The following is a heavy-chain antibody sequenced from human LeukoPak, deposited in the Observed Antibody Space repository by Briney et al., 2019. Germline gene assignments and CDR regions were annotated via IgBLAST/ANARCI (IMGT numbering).Heavy chain of an antibody. V-gene: IGHV3-11*01. CDR1: GFTFSDYY. D-gene: IGHD3-22*01. Sequence: GGALRLSRAASGFTFSDYYMSWIRQAPGEGLEWVSYISSSGSTIYYADSVKGRFTISRDNAKNSLYLQMDSLRAEDTAVYYCARDIYDSSGYYWKIFGYWGQGTLVTVSS. CDR3: ARDIYDSSGYYWKIFGY. CDR2: ISSSGSTI. J-gene: IGHJ4*02.